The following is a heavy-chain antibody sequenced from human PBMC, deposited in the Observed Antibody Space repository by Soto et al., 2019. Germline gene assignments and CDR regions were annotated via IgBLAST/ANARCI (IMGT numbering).Heavy chain of an antibody. V-gene: IGHV1-69*02. CDR2: IIPILGIA. Sequence: QVQLVQSGAEVKKPGASVKVSCKASGGTFSSYTISWLRQAPGQGLEWMGRIIPILGIANYAQKFQGRVTITADKSTSTAYMELSSLRSEDTAVYYCARKAHDSSYYGMDVWGQGTTVTVSS. J-gene: IGHJ6*02. CDR3: ARKAHDSSYYGMDV. D-gene: IGHD3-22*01. CDR1: GGTFSSYT.